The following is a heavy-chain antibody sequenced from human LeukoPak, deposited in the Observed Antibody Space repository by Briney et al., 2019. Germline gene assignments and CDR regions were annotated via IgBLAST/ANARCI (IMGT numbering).Heavy chain of an antibody. V-gene: IGHV4-31*03. J-gene: IGHJ3*02. CDR1: GGSISSGGYY. CDR2: IYYSGST. D-gene: IGHD1-26*01. CDR3: ARDQSGSYYGDAFDI. Sequence: SQTLSLTCTVSGGSISSGGYYWSWIRQHPGKGLEWIGYIYYSGSTYYNPSLKSRVTISVDTSKNQFSLKLSSVTAADTAVYYCARDQSGSYYGDAFDIWGQGTMVTVSS.